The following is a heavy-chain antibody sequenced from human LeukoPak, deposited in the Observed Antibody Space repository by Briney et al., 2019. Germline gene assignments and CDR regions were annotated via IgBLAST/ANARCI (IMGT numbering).Heavy chain of an antibody. V-gene: IGHV4-59*01. CDR3: ARARGGYGSGSYYNGLGVYYYYGMDV. Sequence: PSETLSLTCTVSGGSISSYYWSWIRQPPGKGLEWIGYIYYSGSTNYNPSLKSRVTISVDTSMNQFSLKLSSVTAADTAVYYCARARGGYGSGSYYNGLGVYYYYGMDVWGQGTTVTVSS. CDR2: IYYSGST. D-gene: IGHD3-10*01. CDR1: GGSISSYY. J-gene: IGHJ6*02.